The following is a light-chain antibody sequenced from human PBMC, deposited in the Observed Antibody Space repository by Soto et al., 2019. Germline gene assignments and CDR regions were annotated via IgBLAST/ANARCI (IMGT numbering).Light chain of an antibody. V-gene: IGLV2-14*01. J-gene: IGLJ1*01. Sequence: QSVLAQPASVSGSPGQSVTISCTGTISDVGGYNYVSWYQQHPGKAPKLMIYEVSNRPSGVSNRFSGSKSDNTASLTISGLQAEDEADYYCSSYTSSSTYVFGTGTKSP. CDR1: ISDVGGYNY. CDR2: EVS. CDR3: SSYTSSSTYV.